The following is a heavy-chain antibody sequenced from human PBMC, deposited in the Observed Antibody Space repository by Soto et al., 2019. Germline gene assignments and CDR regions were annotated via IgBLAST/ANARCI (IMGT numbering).Heavy chain of an antibody. J-gene: IGHJ4*02. CDR1: GYTFTSYD. CDR3: ARGSGIAAAGTVPAFDY. CDR2: MNPNSGNT. D-gene: IGHD6-13*01. V-gene: IGHV1-8*01. Sequence: ASVKVSCKASGYTFTSYDINWVRQATGQGLEWMGWMNPNSGNTGYAQKFQGRVTMTRNTSISTAYMELSSLRSDDTAVYYCARGSGIAAAGTVPAFDYWGRGTLVTVSS.